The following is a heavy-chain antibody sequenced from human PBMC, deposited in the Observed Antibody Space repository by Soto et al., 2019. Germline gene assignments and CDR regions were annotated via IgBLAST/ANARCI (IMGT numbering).Heavy chain of an antibody. Sequence: PGVSLRLSCAASGFTFSSYAMSWVRQAPGKGLEWVSAISGSGGSTYYADSVKGRFTISRDNSKNTLYLQMNSLRAEDTAVYYCAKDGARLGDYYDSSGYYDYWGQGTLVTVSS. D-gene: IGHD3-22*01. CDR1: GFTFSSYA. J-gene: IGHJ4*02. CDR2: ISGSGGST. CDR3: AKDGARLGDYYDSSGYYDY. V-gene: IGHV3-23*01.